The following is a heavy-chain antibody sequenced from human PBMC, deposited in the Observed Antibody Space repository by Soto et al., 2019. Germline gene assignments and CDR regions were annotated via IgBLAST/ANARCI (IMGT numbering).Heavy chain of an antibody. D-gene: IGHD4-4*01. CDR1: GYSISSSNW. V-gene: IGHV4-28*01. J-gene: IGHJ6*02. CDR2: IYYSGST. Sequence: QVQLQESGPGLVKPSDTLSLTCAVSGYSISSSNWWGWIRQPPGKGLEWIGYIYYSGSTYYNPSLKSRVTMSVDTSKNQFSLKLSSVTAVDMAVYYCAGATDEAYYYYYGMDVWGQGTTVTVSS. CDR3: AGATDEAYYYYYGMDV.